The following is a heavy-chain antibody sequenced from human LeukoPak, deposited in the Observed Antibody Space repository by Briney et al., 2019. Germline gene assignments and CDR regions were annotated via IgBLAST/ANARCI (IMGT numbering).Heavy chain of an antibody. D-gene: IGHD3-3*01. J-gene: IGHJ2*01. CDR2: ISSSSSTI. Sequence: GGSLRLSCAASGFTFSSYAMSWVRQAPGKGLEWVSYISSSSSTIYYADSVKGRFTISRDNAKNSLYLQMNSLRAEDTAVYYCARDGPQYYDFWSGYSPYWYFDLWGRGTLVTVSS. CDR3: ARDGPQYYDFWSGYSPYWYFDL. V-gene: IGHV3-48*01. CDR1: GFTFSSYA.